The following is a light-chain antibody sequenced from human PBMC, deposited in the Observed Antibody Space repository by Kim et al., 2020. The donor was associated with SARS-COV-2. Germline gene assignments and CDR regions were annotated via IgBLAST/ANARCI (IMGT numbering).Light chain of an antibody. CDR2: YDS. CDR3: QVWDSSSDHPV. CDR1: NIGSKS. Sequence: PGKTARVTCGGNNIGSKSVHGYQQKPGEAPVLVIYYDSDRPSGIPERFSGSNSGNTATLTISRVEAGDEADYYCQVWDSSSDHPVFGGGTQLTVL. V-gene: IGLV3-21*04. J-gene: IGLJ3*02.